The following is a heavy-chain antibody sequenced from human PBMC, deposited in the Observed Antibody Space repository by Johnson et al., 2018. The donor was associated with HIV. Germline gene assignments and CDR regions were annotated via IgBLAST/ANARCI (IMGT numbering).Heavy chain of an antibody. CDR3: AKEAITMEVDI. CDR2: ISYDGSNK. Sequence: QVQLVESGGGLVQPGGSLRLSCAASGFTFRSYGMHWVRQAPGKGLEWVAVISYDGSNKYYADSVKGRFTISRDNSKNTVYLQMNSLRAEDTAVYYCAKEAITMEVDIWGQGTMVTVSS. CDR1: GFTFRSYG. V-gene: IGHV3-30*18. D-gene: IGHD1-14*01. J-gene: IGHJ3*02.